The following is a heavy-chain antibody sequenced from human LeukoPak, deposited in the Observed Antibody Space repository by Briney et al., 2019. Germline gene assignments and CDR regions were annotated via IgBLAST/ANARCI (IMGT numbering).Heavy chain of an antibody. Sequence: GGSLRLSCAASGFTFSSYAMSWVRHAPGPGLEWVSAISGSVDKTCYSDSVKGRFTISRDNSKNTLYLQMNSLRAEDTAVYYCAIKYYDILTGYYVQYSAMDVWGQGTTVTVSS. V-gene: IGHV3-23*01. CDR1: GFTFSSYA. CDR2: ISGSVDKT. J-gene: IGHJ6*02. CDR3: AIKYYDILTGYYVQYSAMDV. D-gene: IGHD3-9*01.